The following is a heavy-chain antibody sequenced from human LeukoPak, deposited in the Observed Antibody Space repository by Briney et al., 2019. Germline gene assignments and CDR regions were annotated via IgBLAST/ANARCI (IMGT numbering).Heavy chain of an antibody. D-gene: IGHD3-22*01. CDR2: ISSSGTTI. Sequence: PGGSLRLSCAASGFTFTDYYMNWIRQTPGKGLEWISYISSSGTTIYYADSVNGRFTISRDNAKNSLYLQMNTLGAEDTAVYYCAGNALIYSDGNAYLHNWGQGTLVTVSS. V-gene: IGHV3-11*01. J-gene: IGHJ4*02. CDR1: GFTFTDYY. CDR3: AGNALIYSDGNAYLHN.